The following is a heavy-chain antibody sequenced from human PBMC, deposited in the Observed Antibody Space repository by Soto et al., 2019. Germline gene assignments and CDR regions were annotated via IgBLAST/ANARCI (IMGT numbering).Heavy chain of an antibody. CDR3: ARTYDSNGYANEFDS. D-gene: IGHD3-22*01. J-gene: IGHJ4*02. V-gene: IGHV4-59*01. CDR1: GRSITRYY. CDR2: IYDNGIT. Sequence: QVVLQESGPGLVKPSETLSLTCSVSGRSITRYYWSWVRQPPGKGLEWIGYIYDNGITSQNPSLKSLVTMSADTSQKQLSLKLTSVTGSDTAVYYCARTYDSNGYANEFDSWGQGILVTGTS.